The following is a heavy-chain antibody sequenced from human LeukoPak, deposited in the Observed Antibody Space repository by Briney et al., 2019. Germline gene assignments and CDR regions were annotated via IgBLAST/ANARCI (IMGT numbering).Heavy chain of an antibody. CDR1: GGTFSSYA. D-gene: IGHD5-18*01. Sequence: SVKVSCKASGGTFSSYAISWVRQAPGQGLEWMGGIIPIFGTANYAQKFQGRVTITADESTSTAYMELSSLRSEDTAVYYCARDLIGRGYSYGLRFPWGQGTLVTVSS. J-gene: IGHJ5*02. CDR3: ARDLIGRGYSYGLRFP. V-gene: IGHV1-69*01. CDR2: IIPIFGTA.